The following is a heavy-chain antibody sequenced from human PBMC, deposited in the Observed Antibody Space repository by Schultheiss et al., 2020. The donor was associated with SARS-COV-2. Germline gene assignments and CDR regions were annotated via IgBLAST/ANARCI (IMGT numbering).Heavy chain of an antibody. Sequence: GGSLRLSCKGSGYSFTSYWIGWVRQMPGKGLEWMGIIYPGDSDTRYSPSFQGQVTISADKSISTAYLQWSSLKASDTAMYYCARGPRIAVAGSFDYWGQGTLVTVSS. V-gene: IGHV5-51*01. J-gene: IGHJ4*02. CDR2: IYPGDSDT. CDR3: ARGPRIAVAGSFDY. D-gene: IGHD6-19*01. CDR1: GYSFTSYW.